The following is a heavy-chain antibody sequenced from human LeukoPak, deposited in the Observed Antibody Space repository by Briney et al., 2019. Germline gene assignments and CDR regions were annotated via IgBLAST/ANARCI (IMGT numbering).Heavy chain of an antibody. D-gene: IGHD5-12*01. CDR2: MNPNSGNT. J-gene: IGHJ4*02. Sequence: ASVKVSCKASGYTFTSYDINWVRQATGQGLEWMGWMNPNSGNTGYAQKFQGRVTMTRNTSISTAYMELSSLRSDDTAVYYCASFNSGYDWHYWGQGTLVTVSS. CDR1: GYTFTSYD. V-gene: IGHV1-8*01. CDR3: ASFNSGYDWHY.